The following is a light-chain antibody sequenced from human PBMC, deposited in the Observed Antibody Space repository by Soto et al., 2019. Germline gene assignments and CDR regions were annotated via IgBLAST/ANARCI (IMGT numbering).Light chain of an antibody. CDR3: QQYNNWPLIT. V-gene: IGKV3-15*01. CDR2: DAS. J-gene: IGKJ5*01. Sequence: EIVLTQSPGTLSLSPCERATLSCSASQSVGSDLAWYQQKPGQAPRLLIYDASTRATGLPARFSGSGSGTEFTLTVSSLQSEDFAVYYCQQYNNWPLITFGQGTRLEIK. CDR1: QSVGSD.